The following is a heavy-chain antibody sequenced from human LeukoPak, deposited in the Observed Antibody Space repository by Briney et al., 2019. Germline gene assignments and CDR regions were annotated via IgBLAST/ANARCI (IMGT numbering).Heavy chain of an antibody. CDR1: GFTFSNYA. CDR2: IRSKAYGGTT. V-gene: IGHV3-49*04. D-gene: IGHD1-26*01. Sequence: GGSLRLSCAASGFTFSNYAMHWVRQAPGKGLEWVGFIRSKAYGGTTEYAASVKGRFTISRDDSKSIAYLQMNSLKTEDTAVYYCSRSGSYPSCYYYYYYMDVWGKGTTVTVSS. CDR3: SRSGSYPSCYYYYYYMDV. J-gene: IGHJ6*03.